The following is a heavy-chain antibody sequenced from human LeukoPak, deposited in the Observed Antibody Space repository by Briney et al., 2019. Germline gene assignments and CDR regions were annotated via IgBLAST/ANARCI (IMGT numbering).Heavy chain of an antibody. Sequence: PSETLSLTCTVSGGSISSYYWSWIRQPPGKGLEWIGYIYYSGSTYYNPSLKSRVTISIDTSKNQFSLKLSSVTAADTGVYYCARVWMTTIELWFDPWGQGTLVTVSS. CDR1: GGSISSYY. CDR3: ARVWMTTIELWFDP. CDR2: IYYSGST. V-gene: IGHV4-59*01. J-gene: IGHJ5*02. D-gene: IGHD2-21*02.